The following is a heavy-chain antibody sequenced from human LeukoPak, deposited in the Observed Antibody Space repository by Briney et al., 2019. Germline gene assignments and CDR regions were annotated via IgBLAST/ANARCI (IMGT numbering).Heavy chain of an antibody. J-gene: IGHJ6*02. CDR3: ARDGPYYYDSSGYNPTYYYYYYGMDV. V-gene: IGHV1-2*06. Sequence: GASVKVSCKASGYTFTGYYMHWVRRAPGQGLEWMGRINPNSGGTNYAQKFQGRVTMTRDTSISTAYMELSRLRSDDTAVYYCARDGPYYYDSSGYNPTYYYYYYGMDVWGQGTTVTVSS. CDR2: INPNSGGT. D-gene: IGHD3-22*01. CDR1: GYTFTGYY.